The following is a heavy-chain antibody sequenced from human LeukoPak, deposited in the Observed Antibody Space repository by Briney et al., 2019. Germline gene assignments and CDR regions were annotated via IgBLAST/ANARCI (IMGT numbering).Heavy chain of an antibody. CDR3: ARRGPMVVTPGDYFDY. D-gene: IGHD4-23*01. CDR2: YHYRGSS. V-gene: IGHV4-39*01. J-gene: IGHJ4*02. CDR1: GRPVSGSSYN. Sequence: SETLALNCTFSGRPVSGSSYNWGRIGQPPGEALEGIRRYHYRGSSYYNPCLRSRGAICVDTSKNQFYLKLSSVTAADSAVYYCARRGPMVVTPGDYFDYWGQETLVTVSS.